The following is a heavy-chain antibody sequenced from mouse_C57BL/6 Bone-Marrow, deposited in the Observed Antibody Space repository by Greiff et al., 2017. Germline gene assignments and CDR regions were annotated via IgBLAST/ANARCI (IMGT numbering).Heavy chain of an antibody. Sequence: QVHVKQSGAELVKPGASVKMSCKASGYTFTSYWITWVKQRPGQGLEWIGDIYPGSGSPNYNEKFNSKATLTVDTSSSTAYMQLSSLTSEDSSVYYCARWPFSYWGQGTLVTVSA. V-gene: IGHV1-55*01. CDR3: ARWPFSY. CDR1: GYTFTSYW. CDR2: IYPGSGSP. J-gene: IGHJ3*01.